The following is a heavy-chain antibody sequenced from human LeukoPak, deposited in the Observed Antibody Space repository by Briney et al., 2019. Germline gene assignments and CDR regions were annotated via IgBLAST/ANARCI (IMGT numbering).Heavy chain of an antibody. CDR2: IVVGSGNT. CDR1: GFTFTSSA. J-gene: IGHJ5*02. V-gene: IGHV1-58*02. Sequence: ASVKVSCKASGFTFTSSAMQWVRQVRGQRLEWIGWIVVGSGNTNYAQKFQERVTITRDMSTSTAYMELSSLRSEDTAVYYCAADQQGSVEPWGQGTLVTVSS. D-gene: IGHD6-13*01. CDR3: AADQQGSVEP.